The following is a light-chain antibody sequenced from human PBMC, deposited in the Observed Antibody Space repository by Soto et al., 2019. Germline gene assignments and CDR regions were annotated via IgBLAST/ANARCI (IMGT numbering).Light chain of an antibody. J-gene: IGKJ2*01. CDR3: QQRGDRPYT. V-gene: IGKV3-11*01. CDR2: DAS. CDR1: QSVSSY. Sequence: EIVLTQSPATLSLSPGERATLSCRASQSVSSYLAWYQQKPGQAPRLLIYDASTRATDIPVRFSGSGSGTDFTLTISSLEPEDFAVYYCQQRGDRPYTFGQGTTLGIK.